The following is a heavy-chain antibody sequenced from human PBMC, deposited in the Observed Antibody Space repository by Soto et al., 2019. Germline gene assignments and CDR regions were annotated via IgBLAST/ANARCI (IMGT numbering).Heavy chain of an antibody. V-gene: IGHV1-69*02. CDR3: ATSFGSGSRAVDL. CDR1: GDTFNFYT. D-gene: IGHD3-10*01. J-gene: IGHJ4*02. CDR2: FNPILSFS. Sequence: QVQLVQSGAEVKKPGSSVKVSCKASGDTFNFYTINWVRQAPGLGLEWMGRFNPILSFSNSALKFQGRVTLTADKSTSTAYMVLSSLRSEDTAIYYCATSFGSGSRAVDLWCQGALVTVSS.